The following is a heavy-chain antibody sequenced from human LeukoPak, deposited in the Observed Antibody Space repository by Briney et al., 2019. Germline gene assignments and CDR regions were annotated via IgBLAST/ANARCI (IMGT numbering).Heavy chain of an antibody. V-gene: IGHV4-34*01. D-gene: IGHD2-2*01. CDR2: INHSGST. Sequence: SETLSLTCAVYGGSFSGYYWSWIRQPPGKGLEWIGEINHSGSTNYNPSLKSRVTISVDTSKNQFSLKLSSVTAADTAVYYCARGPPHIVVVPAAQGYFQHWGQGTLVTVSS. J-gene: IGHJ1*01. CDR3: ARGPPHIVVVPAAQGYFQH. CDR1: GGSFSGYY.